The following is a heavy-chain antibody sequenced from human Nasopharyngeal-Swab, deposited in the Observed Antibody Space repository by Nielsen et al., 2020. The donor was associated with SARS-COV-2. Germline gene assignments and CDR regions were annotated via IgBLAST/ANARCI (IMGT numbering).Heavy chain of an antibody. V-gene: IGHV4-39*01. Sequence: WIRQPPGKGLEWIGSMFYRGTTYYNPSLKSRVTISVDTSQNQFSLKLTSVTAADTAVYYCARLKITSATYYYDSSGAAPDYWGQGTLVTVSS. J-gene: IGHJ4*02. CDR3: ARLKITSATYYYDSSGAAPDY. D-gene: IGHD3-22*01. CDR2: MFYRGTT.